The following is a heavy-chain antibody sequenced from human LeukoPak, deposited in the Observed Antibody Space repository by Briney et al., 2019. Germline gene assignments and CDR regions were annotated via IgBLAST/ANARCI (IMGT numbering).Heavy chain of an antibody. J-gene: IGHJ4*02. CDR1: GFTFSSYG. V-gene: IGHV3-23*01. Sequence: PGGSLRLSCAASGFTFSSYGMSWVRQAPGKGLEWVSGIRGTGTSTYYADSVKGRFTISRDNSKNTVYLQMNSLRAEDTAVYYCAKVTYGSGTYGAFDYWGQGTLVTVSS. CDR3: AKVTYGSGTYGAFDY. CDR2: IRGTGTST. D-gene: IGHD3-10*01.